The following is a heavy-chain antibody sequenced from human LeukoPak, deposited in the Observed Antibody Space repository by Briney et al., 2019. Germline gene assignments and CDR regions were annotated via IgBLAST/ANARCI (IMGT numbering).Heavy chain of an antibody. CDR1: GFTFSSYW. Sequence: GGCLRLSCAASGFTFSSYWMHWVRHAAGKGLVWVSRINSDGSSTSYADSVKGRFTISRDNAKNTLYLQMNSLRAEDTAAYYCAREGAIPLDGFDIWGQGTMVTVSS. CDR2: INSDGSST. J-gene: IGHJ3*02. CDR3: AREGAIPLDGFDI. D-gene: IGHD2-21*01. V-gene: IGHV3-74*01.